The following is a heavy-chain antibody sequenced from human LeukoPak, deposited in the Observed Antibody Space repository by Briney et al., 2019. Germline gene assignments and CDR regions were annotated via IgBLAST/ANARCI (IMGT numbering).Heavy chain of an antibody. CDR3: ATGYSRTWYYFDY. D-gene: IGHD6-13*01. Sequence: SETLSLTCTVSGDSISSYYWSWIRPRPGKGLEWIGYIYHSGSTNYKPSRKSRVTRSADTSKDQFSLKLASVTAADTAVYYCATGYSRTWYYFDYWGQGTLVTVSS. CDR1: GDSISSYY. V-gene: IGHV4-59*01. CDR2: IYHSGST. J-gene: IGHJ4*02.